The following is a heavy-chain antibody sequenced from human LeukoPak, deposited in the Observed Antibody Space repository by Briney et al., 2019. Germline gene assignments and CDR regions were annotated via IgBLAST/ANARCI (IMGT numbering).Heavy chain of an antibody. V-gene: IGHV4-30-4*08. Sequence: PSETLSLTCTVSGGSISSGEYYWSWIRQPPGKGLEWIGYMYYSGSTDYNPPLKTPVTIPVDTSKNQFPPKLSSVTAADTPVNYCARMVTYYYGAGMGDTPPDYFDYWGQGTLVTVSS. CDR2: MYYSGST. D-gene: IGHD3-10*01. CDR3: ARMVTYYYGAGMGDTPPDYFDY. J-gene: IGHJ4*02. CDR1: GGSISSGEYY.